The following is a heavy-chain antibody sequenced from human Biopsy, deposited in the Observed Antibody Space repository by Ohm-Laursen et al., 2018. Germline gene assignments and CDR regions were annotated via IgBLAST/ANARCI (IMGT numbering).Heavy chain of an antibody. CDR1: GYIFTSYY. J-gene: IGHJ4*02. CDR2: INPSGGST. D-gene: IGHD6-19*01. Sequence: SVKASCKTSGYIFTSYYIHWVRQAPGQGLEWMASINPSGGSTTYAQRFQGRLIMTRDTSTSSIYMELSSLRSEDTAIYFCARAVAGTGGVFDSWGQGTLVTVSS. CDR3: ARAVAGTGGVFDS. V-gene: IGHV1-46*01.